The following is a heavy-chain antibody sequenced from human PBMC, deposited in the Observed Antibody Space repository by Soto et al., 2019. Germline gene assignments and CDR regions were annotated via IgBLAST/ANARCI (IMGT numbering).Heavy chain of an antibody. J-gene: IGHJ6*02. CDR1: GGSINNYY. CDR3: ARGSLTMDV. CDR2: IYPSGNT. Sequence: KASETLSLTCTVSGGSINNYYWGWIRQPAGKGLEWIGRIYPSGNTNYNPSLKSRVIMSVDTSKDQFSLKLNSVTAADTAVYYCARGSLTMDVWGQGTTVTVSS. D-gene: IGHD3-10*01. V-gene: IGHV4-4*07.